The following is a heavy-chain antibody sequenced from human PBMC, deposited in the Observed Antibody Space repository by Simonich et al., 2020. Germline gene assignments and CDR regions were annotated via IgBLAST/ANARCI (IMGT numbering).Heavy chain of an antibody. CDR1: GYTFTGYY. Sequence: QVQLVQSGAEVKKPGASVKVSCKASGYTFTGYYMHWVRQAPGQGLEWMGWINPNSGGRNYAQKFQGRVTMTRDTSISTAYMELIRLRSDDTDVYYCARGRIAAAGTYYYYYMDVWGKGTTVTVSS. CDR3: ARGRIAAAGTYYYYYMDV. V-gene: IGHV1-2*02. CDR2: INPNSGGR. J-gene: IGHJ6*03. D-gene: IGHD6-13*01.